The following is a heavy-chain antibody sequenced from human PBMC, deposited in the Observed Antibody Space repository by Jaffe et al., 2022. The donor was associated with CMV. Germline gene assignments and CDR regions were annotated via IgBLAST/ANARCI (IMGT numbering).Heavy chain of an antibody. CDR1: GGSISSYH. CDR2: IYNSGST. V-gene: IGHV4-59*01. CDR3: ARGSGYYIY. Sequence: QVQLQESGPGLVKPSETLSLTCTVSGGSISSYHWSWIRQPPGKGLEWIGSIYNSGSTNYNPSLKSRVTISVDTSKNQVSLKLSSVTAADTAVYYCARGSGYYIYWGQGTLVTVSS. D-gene: IGHD5-12*01. J-gene: IGHJ4*02.